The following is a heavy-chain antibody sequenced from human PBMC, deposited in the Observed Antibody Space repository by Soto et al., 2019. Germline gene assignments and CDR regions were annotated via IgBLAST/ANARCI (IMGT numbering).Heavy chain of an antibody. CDR3: ARVRKVAWFDP. Sequence: QLVESGGGLVQPGGSLRLSCAASGFTFSDFFMAWLRQAPGKGLEWLSSVSSNSDSRYYADSIKGRFTISRDNAGNSLYLQLNSLIPEDTAVYYCARVRKVAWFDPWGQGTLVMVSS. J-gene: IGHJ5*02. CDR1: GFTFSDFF. V-gene: IGHV3-11*01. CDR2: VSSNSDSR.